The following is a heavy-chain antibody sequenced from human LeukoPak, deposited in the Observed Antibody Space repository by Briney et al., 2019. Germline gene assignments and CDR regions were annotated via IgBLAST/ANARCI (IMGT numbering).Heavy chain of an antibody. CDR3: AKIGVSGTTFDY. CDR2: INSDGSTT. Sequence: GGSLRLSCAASGFTFSSYWMHWVRQAPGRGLVWVSRINSDGSTTTYADSVKGRFTISRDNAKNTLYLQMNSLRAEDTAVYYCAKIGVSGTTFDYWGQGTLVTVSS. CDR1: GFTFSSYW. J-gene: IGHJ4*02. V-gene: IGHV3-74*01. D-gene: IGHD1-1*01.